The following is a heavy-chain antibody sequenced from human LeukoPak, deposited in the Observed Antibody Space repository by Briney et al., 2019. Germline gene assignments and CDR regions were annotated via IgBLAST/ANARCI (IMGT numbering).Heavy chain of an antibody. CDR1: GFTFDDYA. J-gene: IGHJ4*02. CDR2: ISWNSGSI. V-gene: IGHV3-9*01. Sequence: PGRSPRLSCAASGFTFDDYAMHWVRQAPGKGLEWVSGISWNSGSIGYADSVKGRFTISRDNAKNSLYLQMNSLRAEDTALYYCAKDMGAGYSYGYTRTFDYWGQGTLVTVSS. CDR3: AKDMGAGYSYGYTRTFDY. D-gene: IGHD5-18*01.